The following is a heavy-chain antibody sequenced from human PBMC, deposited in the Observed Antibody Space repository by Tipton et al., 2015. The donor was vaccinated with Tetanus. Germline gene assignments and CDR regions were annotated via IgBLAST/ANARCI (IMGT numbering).Heavy chain of an antibody. V-gene: IGHV3-23*01. CDR3: AKSRASSHYRGAFEI. D-gene: IGHD3-10*01. CDR2: ISGSGDST. Sequence: GSLRLSCAASGFTFSSYGMSWVRQAPAKGLEWVSGISGSGDSTYYADSVKGRFTISRDNSKLYLQMNRLRAEDRAVYYCAKSRASSHYRGAFEIWGQGTMVTVSS. J-gene: IGHJ3*02. CDR1: GFTFSSYG.